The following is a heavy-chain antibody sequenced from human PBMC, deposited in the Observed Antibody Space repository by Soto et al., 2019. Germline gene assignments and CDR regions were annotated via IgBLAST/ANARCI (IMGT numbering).Heavy chain of an antibody. D-gene: IGHD1-26*01. J-gene: IGHJ6*02. CDR1: GGSISSHY. CDR3: ARDGREASGMDV. Sequence: ETLSLTCTVSGGSISSHYWSWVRQAPGKGLEWIGHIYYRGSTNYNPSLRSRSTISVDTSKNQFSLKLNSVTTADTAVYYCARDGREASGMDVWGQGTKVTVSS. V-gene: IGHV4-59*11. CDR2: IYYRGST.